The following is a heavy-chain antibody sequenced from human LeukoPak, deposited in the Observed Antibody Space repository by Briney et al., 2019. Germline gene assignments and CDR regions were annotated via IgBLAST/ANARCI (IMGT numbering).Heavy chain of an antibody. D-gene: IGHD3-16*02. V-gene: IGHV3-48*02. J-gene: IGHJ3*02. CDR3: ATQYYDHVWGSYREAAFDI. CDR1: GFTFSSYS. Sequence: PGGSLRLSCAASGFTFSSYSMNWVRQAPGKGLEWVSYISSSSSTIYYADSVKGRFTISRDNAKNSLYLQMNSLRDEDTAVYYCATQYYDHVWGSYREAAFDIWGQGTMVTVSS. CDR2: ISSSSSTI.